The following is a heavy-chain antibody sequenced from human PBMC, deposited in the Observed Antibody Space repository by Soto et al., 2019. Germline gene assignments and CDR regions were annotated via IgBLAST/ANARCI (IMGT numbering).Heavy chain of an antibody. D-gene: IGHD2-2*01. V-gene: IGHV4-59*01. CDR1: GGSISSYY. Sequence: SETLSLTCTVSGGSISSYYWSWIRQPPGKGLEWIGYIYYSGSTNYNPSLKSRVTISVDTSKNQFSLKLSSVTAADTAVYYCARDREPKKLGYCSSTSCYDYYYYYMDVWGKGTTVTVSS. CDR3: ARDREPKKLGYCSSTSCYDYYYYYMDV. J-gene: IGHJ6*03. CDR2: IYYSGST.